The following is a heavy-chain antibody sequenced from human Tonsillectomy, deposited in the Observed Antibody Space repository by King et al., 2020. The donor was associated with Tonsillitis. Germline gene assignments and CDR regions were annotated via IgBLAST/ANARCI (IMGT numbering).Heavy chain of an antibody. J-gene: IGHJ1*01. D-gene: IGHD3-10*01. CDR1: AGSIGNFY. V-gene: IGHV4-4*07. CDR3: SVEEPLPGSAYKIKYFRH. CDR2: IYLSGST. Sequence: QLQESGAGLVKPSETLSLTCTVSAGSIGNFYWHWIRQSARKGLEWIGRIYLSGSTDYNPSLTSRVTMSIDTSKNQFSLKLSSVTAADTAVYYCSVEEPLPGSAYKIKYFRHWGQGALVTVSS.